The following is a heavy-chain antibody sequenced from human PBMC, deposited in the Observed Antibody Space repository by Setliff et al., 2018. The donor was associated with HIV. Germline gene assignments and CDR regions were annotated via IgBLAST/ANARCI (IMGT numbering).Heavy chain of an antibody. Sequence: PSETLSLTCTVSGGSISSNSYYWGWIRQPPGKGLEGIGSIYHSVRTYYNPYLKSRVTISVDTSKNQFSLKLTSVTAADTAVYYCARDQPQDYDSLTGYYTGRYFDYWGRGTLVTVSS. CDR3: ARDQPQDYDSLTGYYTGRYFDY. CDR2: IYHSVRT. D-gene: IGHD3-9*01. J-gene: IGHJ4*02. CDR1: GGSISSNSYY. V-gene: IGHV4-39*07.